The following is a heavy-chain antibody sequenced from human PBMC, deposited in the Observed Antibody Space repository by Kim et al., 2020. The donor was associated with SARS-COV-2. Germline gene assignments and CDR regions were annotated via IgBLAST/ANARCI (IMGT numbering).Heavy chain of an antibody. CDR2: ISSSSSYI. J-gene: IGHJ6*02. Sequence: GGSLRLSCAASGFTFSSYSMNWVRQAPGKGLEWVSSISSSSSYIYYADSVKGRFTISRDNAKNSLYLQMNSLRAEDTAVYYCASVRVPAAILSYYYYGMDVWGQGTTVTVSS. V-gene: IGHV3-21*01. CDR3: ASVRVPAAILSYYYYGMDV. D-gene: IGHD2-2*02. CDR1: GFTFSSYS.